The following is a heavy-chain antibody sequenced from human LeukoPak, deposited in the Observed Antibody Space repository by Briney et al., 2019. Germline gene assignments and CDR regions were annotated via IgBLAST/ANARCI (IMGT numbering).Heavy chain of an antibody. D-gene: IGHD6-19*01. CDR1: GYTFTSYG. Sequence: SVKVSCKASGYTFTSYGISWVRQAPGQGLEWMGGIIPIFGTANYAQKFQGRVTITADESTSTAYMELSSLRSEDTAVYYCAREGDSSGWPFDYWGQGTLVTVSS. J-gene: IGHJ4*02. CDR3: AREGDSSGWPFDY. CDR2: IIPIFGTA. V-gene: IGHV1-69*13.